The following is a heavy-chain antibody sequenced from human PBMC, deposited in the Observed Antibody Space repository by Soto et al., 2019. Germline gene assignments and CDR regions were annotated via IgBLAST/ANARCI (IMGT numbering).Heavy chain of an antibody. V-gene: IGHV3-23*01. CDR3: AKDFLIAVAGTYFDY. CDR1: GFTFSTYA. D-gene: IGHD6-19*01. Sequence: PGGSLRLSCAASGFTFSTYAMAWVRQAPGKGLEWVSGVSASGLNTDYADPVKGRFYISRDNSKNTVSLQMNSLRAEDKAVYYCAKDFLIAVAGTYFDYWGQGTLVTVSS. CDR2: VSASGLNT. J-gene: IGHJ4*02.